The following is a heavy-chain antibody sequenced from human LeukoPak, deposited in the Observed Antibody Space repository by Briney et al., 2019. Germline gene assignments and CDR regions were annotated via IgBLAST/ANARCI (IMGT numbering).Heavy chain of an antibody. CDR3: TREYSSSRYFDY. CDR1: GFTFSNYW. J-gene: IGHJ4*02. V-gene: IGHV3-74*01. D-gene: IGHD6-6*01. Sequence: GGSLRLSCVASGFTFSNYWMHWVRQAPGKGLVWVSRINSDGSSTTYADSVKGRFTISRDNAENTLYLQMNSLRAEDTAVYYCTREYSSSRYFDYWGQGTLVTVSS. CDR2: INSDGSST.